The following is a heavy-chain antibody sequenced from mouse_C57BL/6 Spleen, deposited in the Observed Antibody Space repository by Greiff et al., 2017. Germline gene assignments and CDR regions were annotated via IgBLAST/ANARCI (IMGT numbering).Heavy chain of an antibody. D-gene: IGHD2-5*01. CDR1: GYSFTDYN. V-gene: IGHV1-39*01. CDR3: ARAYSNYEEGAMDY. CDR2: INPNYGTT. J-gene: IGHJ4*01. Sequence: QLQESGPELVKPGASVKISCKASGYSFTDYNMNWVKQSNGKSLEWIGVINPNYGTTSYNQKFKGKATLTVDQSSSTAYMQLNSLTSEDSAVYYCARAYSNYEEGAMDYWGQGTSVTVSS.